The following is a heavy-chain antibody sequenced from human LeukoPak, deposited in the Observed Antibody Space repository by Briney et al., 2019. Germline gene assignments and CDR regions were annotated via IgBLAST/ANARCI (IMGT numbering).Heavy chain of an antibody. CDR2: IIPILGIA. CDR1: GGTFSSYA. J-gene: IGHJ4*02. Sequence: SVKVSCKASGGTFSSYAISWVRQAPGQGLEWMGRIIPILGIANYAQKFQGRVTITADKSTSTAYMELSSLRSEDTAVYYCARGTESDLFDYWSQGTLVTVSS. D-gene: IGHD1-14*01. CDR3: ARGTESDLFDY. V-gene: IGHV1-69*04.